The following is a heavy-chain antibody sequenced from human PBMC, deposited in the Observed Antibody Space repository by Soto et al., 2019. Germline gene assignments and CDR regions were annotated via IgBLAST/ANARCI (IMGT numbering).Heavy chain of an antibody. D-gene: IGHD1-1*01. CDR2: TYYRSGWNS. CDR3: ELGTGQLNWFDP. CDR1: GDSVSSNSAA. J-gene: IGHJ5*02. Sequence: SQTLSLTCAISGDSVSSNSAAWNWIRQSPSRGLEWLGRTYYRSGWNSDYAMSLQGRLTIQADTSKNQFSLQLSSVTPEDTAVYYCELGTGQLNWFDPWGQGTLVTVSS. V-gene: IGHV6-1*01.